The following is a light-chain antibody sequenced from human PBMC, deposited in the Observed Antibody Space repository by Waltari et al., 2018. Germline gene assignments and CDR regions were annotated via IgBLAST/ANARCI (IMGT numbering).Light chain of an antibody. Sequence: QSALTQPASVSGSPGQSITLPCPAPGSHVRGYIYVSCYQQHPGRAPKLMIYDVTKRPSGVSTRFSGSKSGNTASLTISGLQDEDEADYYCCSYTSSRTWVFGGGTKLTVL. CDR2: DVT. CDR1: GSHVRGYIY. V-gene: IGLV2-14*03. CDR3: CSYTSSRTWV. J-gene: IGLJ3*02.